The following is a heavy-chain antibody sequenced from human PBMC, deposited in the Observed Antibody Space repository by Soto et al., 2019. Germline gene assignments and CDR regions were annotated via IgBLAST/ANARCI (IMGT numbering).Heavy chain of an antibody. D-gene: IGHD2-15*01. CDR3: ARDILGYCSGGSCYYLDY. CDR1: GFTFSSYG. CDR2: IWYDGSNK. Sequence: GGSLRLSCAASGFTFSSYGMHWVRQAPGKGLEWVAVIWYDGSNKYYADSVKGRFTISRDNSKNTLYLQMNSLRAEDTAVYYCARDILGYCSGGSCYYLDYWGQGTLVTVSS. V-gene: IGHV3-33*01. J-gene: IGHJ4*02.